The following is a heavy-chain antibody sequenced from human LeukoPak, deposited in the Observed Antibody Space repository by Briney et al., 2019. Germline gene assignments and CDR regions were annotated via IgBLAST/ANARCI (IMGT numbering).Heavy chain of an antibody. CDR1: GGSISSSSYY. J-gene: IGHJ4*02. V-gene: IGHV4-39*01. D-gene: IGHD2-2*01. CDR2: IYYSGST. CDR3: ARHRRVPTIDY. Sequence: SETLSLTCTVSGGSISSSSYYWGWIRQPPGKGLEWIGSIYYSGSTYYNPSLKSRVTISVNTSKNQFSLKLSSVTAADTAVYYCARHRRVPTIDYWGQGTLVTVSS.